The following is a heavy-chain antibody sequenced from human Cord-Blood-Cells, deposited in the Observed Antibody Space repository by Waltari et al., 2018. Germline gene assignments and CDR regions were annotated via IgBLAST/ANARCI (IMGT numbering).Heavy chain of an antibody. J-gene: IGHJ4*02. CDR3: ARGGYYDSSGYYDY. D-gene: IGHD3-22*01. Sequence: QVQLQESGPGLVKPSETLSLTCAVSGYSISSGYYWGWIRQPPGKGLEWIGSIYHSGSTSYTPSLKSRVTISVDTSKNQFSLKLSSVTAADTAVYYCARGGYYDSSGYYDYWGQGTLVTVSS. CDR1: GYSISSGYY. CDR2: IYHSGST. V-gene: IGHV4-38-2*01.